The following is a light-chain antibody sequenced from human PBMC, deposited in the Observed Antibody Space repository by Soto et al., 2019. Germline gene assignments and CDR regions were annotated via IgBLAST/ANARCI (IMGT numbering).Light chain of an antibody. CDR3: QQYDNLLLIT. CDR2: DAS. J-gene: IGKJ1*01. CDR1: QDISNY. V-gene: IGKV1-33*01. Sequence: DIQMTQSPSSLSASLGDRVTITCQASQDISNYLNWYQQKPGKAPKLLIYDASNLETGVPSRFSGSGSGTDFTFTISSLQPEDIATYYCQQYDNLLLITFGQGTKVDIK.